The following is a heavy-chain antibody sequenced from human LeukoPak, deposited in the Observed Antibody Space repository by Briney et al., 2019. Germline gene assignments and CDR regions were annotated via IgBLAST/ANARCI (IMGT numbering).Heavy chain of an antibody. Sequence: ASVKVSCKASGYTFTGYYMHWVRQAPGQGLEWMGWISAYNGNTNYAQKLQGRVTMTTDTSTSTAYMELRSLRSDDTAVYYCARGYYGSGSYYFDYWGQGTLVTVSS. CDR2: ISAYNGNT. CDR1: GYTFTGYY. V-gene: IGHV1-18*04. J-gene: IGHJ4*02. D-gene: IGHD3-10*01. CDR3: ARGYYGSGSYYFDY.